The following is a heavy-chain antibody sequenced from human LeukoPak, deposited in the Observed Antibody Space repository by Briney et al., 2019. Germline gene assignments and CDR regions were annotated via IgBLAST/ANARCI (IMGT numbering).Heavy chain of an antibody. Sequence: GGSLRLSCAASGFTFSSYAMSWVRQAPGKGLEWVSAISGSGGSTYYADSVKGRFTISRDNSKNTLYLQMNSLRAEDTAVYYCARGADGDYYTHWFDPWGQGTLVTVSS. V-gene: IGHV3-23*01. CDR3: ARGADGDYYTHWFDP. CDR2: ISGSGGST. D-gene: IGHD4-17*01. J-gene: IGHJ5*02. CDR1: GFTFSSYA.